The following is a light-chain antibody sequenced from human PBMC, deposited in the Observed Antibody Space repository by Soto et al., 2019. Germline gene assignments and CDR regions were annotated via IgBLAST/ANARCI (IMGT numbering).Light chain of an antibody. CDR2: EGS. J-gene: IGLJ1*01. Sequence: QSVLTQPPSASGSPGQSVTISCTGTSSDVGSYNLVSWYQQHPGKAPKLMIYEGSKRPSGVSDRFSGSKSGNTASLTISGLQSEDEADYYCISYTSDDVRYVFGTGTKLTVL. CDR1: SSDVGSYNL. V-gene: IGLV2-14*02. CDR3: ISYTSDDVRYV.